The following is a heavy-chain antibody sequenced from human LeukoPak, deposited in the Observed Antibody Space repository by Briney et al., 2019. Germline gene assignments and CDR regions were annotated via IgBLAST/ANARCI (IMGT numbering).Heavy chain of an antibody. CDR3: ARDGDTYYDFWIGYYPAFDI. CDR2: IYPCDSYT. Sequence: GESLKISCKGSGYSFTSYWIGWVRQIPGKGLEWMGIIYPCDSYTRYSTSFQGQVTNSADKSISTAYLQWSSLKASDTAMYYCARDGDTYYDFWIGYYPAFDIWGQGTMVTVSS. CDR1: GYSFTSYW. V-gene: IGHV5-51*01. D-gene: IGHD3-3*01. J-gene: IGHJ3*02.